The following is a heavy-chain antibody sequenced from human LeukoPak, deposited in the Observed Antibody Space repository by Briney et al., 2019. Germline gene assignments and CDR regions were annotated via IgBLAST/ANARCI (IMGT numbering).Heavy chain of an antibody. V-gene: IGHV3-48*03. Sequence: GGSLRLSCAASGFTFSSYEMNWVRQAPGKGLEWVSFISSSGTTINQPDSVKGRFTISRDNAKNSVHLQMDNLRVEDTAVYYCARGWDRAHPTGFEFDVWGQETLVTVSS. CDR2: ISSSGTTI. CDR3: ARGWDRAHPTGFEFDV. J-gene: IGHJ4*02. CDR1: GFTFSSYE. D-gene: IGHD1-26*01.